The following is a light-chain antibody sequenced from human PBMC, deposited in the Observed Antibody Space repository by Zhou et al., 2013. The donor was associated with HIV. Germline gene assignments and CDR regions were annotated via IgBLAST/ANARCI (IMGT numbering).Light chain of an antibody. CDR2: AAS. V-gene: IGKV1-39*01. Sequence: DIQMTQSPSSLSASVGDRVTITCRATQSISSYLNWYQQKPGKAPKLLIYAASSLQGGVPSRFSGSGSGTDFTLTISSLQPEDFATYYCQQSYSTPRTFGPWDQSAYQT. CDR1: QSISSY. J-gene: IGKJ3*01. CDR3: QQSYSTPRT.